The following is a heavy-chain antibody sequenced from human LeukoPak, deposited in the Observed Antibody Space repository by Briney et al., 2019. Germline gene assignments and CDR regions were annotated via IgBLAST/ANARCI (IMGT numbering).Heavy chain of an antibody. CDR1: GFTFSSYG. D-gene: IGHD3-3*01. CDR3: AKGEAAFHYDFSPD. V-gene: IGHV3-33*06. J-gene: IGHJ4*02. Sequence: GGSLRLSCAASGFTFSSYGMHWVRQAPGKGLEGGGVIWYDGSNKYYADSVKGRFTISRDNSKNTLYLQMNSLRAEDTAVYYCAKGEAAFHYDFSPDWGQGTLVTVSS. CDR2: IWYDGSNK.